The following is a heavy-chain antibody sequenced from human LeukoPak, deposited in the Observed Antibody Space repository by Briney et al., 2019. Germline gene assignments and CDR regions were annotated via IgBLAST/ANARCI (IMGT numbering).Heavy chain of an antibody. CDR2: INPNSGGT. CDR3: ARGIVVRLPLYMDV. J-gene: IGHJ6*03. CDR1: GYTFTGYY. V-gene: IGHV1-2*02. Sequence: ASVKVSCKASGYTFTGYYMHWVRQAPGQGLEWMGWINPNSGGTNYARKFQGRVTMTRDTSISTAYMELSRLRSDDTAVYYCARGIVVRLPLYMDVWGRGTSVTVSS. D-gene: IGHD3-22*01.